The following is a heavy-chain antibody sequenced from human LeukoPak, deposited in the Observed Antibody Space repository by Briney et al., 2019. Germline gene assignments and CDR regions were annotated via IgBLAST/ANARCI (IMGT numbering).Heavy chain of an antibody. J-gene: IGHJ5*02. CDR2: INPAGSQK. Sequence: GKSLRLSCAASGLTFSSSWMNWVRQAPGKGLEWVANINPAGSQKNYVDSVKGRFTISRDNAMNSVFLQIDSLRAEDTGVYYCARYSGSFPGWLDPWGQGTLVTVSS. CDR3: ARYSGSFPGWLDP. CDR1: GLTFSSSW. D-gene: IGHD1-26*01. V-gene: IGHV3-7*01.